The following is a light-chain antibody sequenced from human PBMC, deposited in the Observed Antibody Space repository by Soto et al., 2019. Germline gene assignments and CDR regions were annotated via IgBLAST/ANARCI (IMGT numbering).Light chain of an antibody. Sequence: EIVMTQSPATLSVSPGEGATLSCRASQTVGGNLAWYQQKPGQSPRLLIYGASTRATGIPARFSGSGSGTQFTLTISSLQSEDFAVYYCQQYNNWPPAWTFGQGTKVDIK. V-gene: IGKV3-15*01. J-gene: IGKJ1*01. CDR3: QQYNNWPPAWT. CDR1: QTVGGN. CDR2: GAS.